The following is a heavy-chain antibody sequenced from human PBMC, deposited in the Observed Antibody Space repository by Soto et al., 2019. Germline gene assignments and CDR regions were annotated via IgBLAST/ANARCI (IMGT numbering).Heavy chain of an antibody. J-gene: IGHJ3*02. V-gene: IGHV3-66*01. D-gene: IGHD3-22*01. CDR1: GFTVSSNY. CDR2: IYSGGST. CDR3: ARTLYYYDSSGYPDAFDI. Sequence: EVQLVESGGGLVQPGGSLRLSCAASGFTVSSNYMSWVRQAPGKGLEWVSVIYSGGSTYYADSVKGRFTISRDNSKNTLYLQMNSLRAEDTAVYYCARTLYYYDSSGYPDAFDIWGQGTMVTVSS.